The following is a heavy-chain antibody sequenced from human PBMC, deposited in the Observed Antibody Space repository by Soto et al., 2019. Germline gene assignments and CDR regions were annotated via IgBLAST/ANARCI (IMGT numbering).Heavy chain of an antibody. Sequence: QVQLVESGGGVVQPGRSLRLSCTAPGFTFSSYAMHWVRQAPGKGLEWVAVISYDGSNKYYADSVKGRFTISRDNSKNTLYLQMNSLRAEDTAVYYCARDKRDLRFLEWSYYFAYWGQGTLVTVSS. J-gene: IGHJ4*02. CDR2: ISYDGSNK. CDR1: GFTFSSYA. V-gene: IGHV3-30-3*01. CDR3: ARDKRDLRFLEWSYYFAY. D-gene: IGHD3-3*01.